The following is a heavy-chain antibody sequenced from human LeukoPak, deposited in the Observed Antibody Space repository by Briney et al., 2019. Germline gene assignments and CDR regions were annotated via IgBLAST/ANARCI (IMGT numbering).Heavy chain of an antibody. J-gene: IGHJ3*02. CDR2: INWNGGGT. CDR1: GFTFDDYG. D-gene: IGHD2-15*01. CDR3: AREDCSGGSCYSSEAFDI. Sequence: GGSLRLSCAASGFTFDDYGMSWVRQAPGKGLEWVSGINWNGGGTGYADSVKGRFTISRDNAKNSLYLQMNSLRAEDTAVYYCAREDCSGGSCYSSEAFDIWGQGTMVTVSS. V-gene: IGHV3-20*04.